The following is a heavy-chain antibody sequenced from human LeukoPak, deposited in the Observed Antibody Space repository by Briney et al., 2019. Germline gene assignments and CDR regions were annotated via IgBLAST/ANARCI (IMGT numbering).Heavy chain of an antibody. CDR3: ARHYGP. V-gene: IGHV4-59*08. CDR1: DGSINSYY. J-gene: IGHJ5*02. D-gene: IGHD3-10*01. CDR2: IYYNGNT. Sequence: SETLSLTCSVSDGSINSYYWNWIRRPPGKGLEWIGYIYYNGNTNYSPSLKSRVTMSVDTSKNQFSLKLNSVTAADTAVYYCARHYGPWGQGTLVTVSS.